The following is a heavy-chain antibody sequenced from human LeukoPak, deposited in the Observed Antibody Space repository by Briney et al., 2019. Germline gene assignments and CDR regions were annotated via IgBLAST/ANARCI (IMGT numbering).Heavy chain of an antibody. Sequence: ASVKVSCKTSGYIFTNYYTHWVRQAPGQGLEWMGWINPNSGGTDYPQKFQGRVTMTRDTSISTAYMELSRLTSDDTAVYFCARSLSTSSSNQFDTWGQGTLVTVSS. CDR3: ARSLSTSSSNQFDT. J-gene: IGHJ4*02. CDR1: GYIFTNYY. V-gene: IGHV1-2*02. CDR2: INPNSGGT. D-gene: IGHD1-14*01.